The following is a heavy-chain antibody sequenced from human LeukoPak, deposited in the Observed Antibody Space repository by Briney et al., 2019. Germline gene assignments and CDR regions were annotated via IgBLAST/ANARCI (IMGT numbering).Heavy chain of an antibody. D-gene: IGHD6-19*01. J-gene: IGHJ1*01. Sequence: RASVKVSCKASGYTFTGYYLHWMRQAPGQGLEWMGWINGNSGDTNYAQKFQGRVTMTRDTSISTAYMDLIRLTSDDTAVYYCVRVAVTGIAYFQYWGQGTLVTVPS. CDR3: VRVAVTGIAYFQY. V-gene: IGHV1-2*02. CDR1: GYTFTGYY. CDR2: INGNSGDT.